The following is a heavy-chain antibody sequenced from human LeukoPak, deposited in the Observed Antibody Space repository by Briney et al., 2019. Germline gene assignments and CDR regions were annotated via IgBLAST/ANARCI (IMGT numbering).Heavy chain of an antibody. CDR3: ARRGYSSGWYGYYYYMDV. Sequence: ASVKVSCKASGYTFTNYVITWVRQAPGQGLEWMGWINPNSGGTNYAQKFQGRVTMTRDTSISTAYMELSRLRSDDTAVYYCARRGYSSGWYGYYYYMDVWGKGTTVTVSS. J-gene: IGHJ6*03. CDR1: GYTFTNYV. D-gene: IGHD6-19*01. V-gene: IGHV1-2*02. CDR2: INPNSGGT.